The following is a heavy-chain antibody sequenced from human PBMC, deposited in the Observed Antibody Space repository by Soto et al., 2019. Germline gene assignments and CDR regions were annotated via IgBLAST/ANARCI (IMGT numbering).Heavy chain of an antibody. CDR2: IYYSGST. Sequence: SETLSLTCAVSGGSISSGDYYWSWIRQPPGKGLEWIGYIYYSGSTYYNPSLKSRVTISVDTSKNQFSLKLSSVTAADTAVYYCARGPYSNYGMDVWGQGTTVTVS. J-gene: IGHJ6*02. CDR3: ARGPYSNYGMDV. CDR1: GGSISSGDYY. D-gene: IGHD4-4*01. V-gene: IGHV4-30-4*01.